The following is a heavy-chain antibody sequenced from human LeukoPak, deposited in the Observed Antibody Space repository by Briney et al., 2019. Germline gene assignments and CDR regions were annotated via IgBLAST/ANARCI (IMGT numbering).Heavy chain of an antibody. CDR2: ISGSGGST. V-gene: IGHV3-23*01. Sequence: GGSLRLSCAASGFTFSSYAMSWVRQAPGKGLEWVSAISGSGGSTYYADSVKGRFTISRDNSKNTRYLQMNSLRAENTAVYYCAKVRISITPSDYWGKGTLVTVSS. J-gene: IGHJ4*02. CDR3: AKVRISITPSDY. CDR1: GFTFSSYA. D-gene: IGHD2/OR15-2a*01.